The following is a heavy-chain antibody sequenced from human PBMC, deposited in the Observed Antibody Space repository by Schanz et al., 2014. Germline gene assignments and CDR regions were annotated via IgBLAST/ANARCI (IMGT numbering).Heavy chain of an antibody. CDR3: GRDYSGGALDY. CDR1: GFTFSNFA. J-gene: IGHJ4*02. Sequence: HVQLVESGGGVVQPGRSLRLSCAASGFTFSNFAMHWVRQAPGKGLEWVTIISHDGSIQYGADSVKGRFTLSRDNSKNTMDLQMNSLRPEDTAVYYCGRDYSGGALDYWGQGTLVTVSS. V-gene: IGHV3-30*04. D-gene: IGHD6-19*01. CDR2: ISHDGSIQ.